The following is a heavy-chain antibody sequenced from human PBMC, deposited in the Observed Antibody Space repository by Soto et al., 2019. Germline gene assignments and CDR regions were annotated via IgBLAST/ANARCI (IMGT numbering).Heavy chain of an antibody. CDR1: GGSISSYY. CDR2: IYYSGST. D-gene: IGHD2-2*01. CDR3: ARIVVIPAAPDYYNYYGVDV. V-gene: IGHV4-59*08. Sequence: PSETLSLTCTVSGGSISSYYWSWIRQPPGKGLEWIGYIYYSGSTNYNLTLKSRVTMSVDTSKNQFSLKISSVTAADTSVYYCARIVVIPAAPDYYNYYGVDVWGQGTTVTVS. J-gene: IGHJ6*02.